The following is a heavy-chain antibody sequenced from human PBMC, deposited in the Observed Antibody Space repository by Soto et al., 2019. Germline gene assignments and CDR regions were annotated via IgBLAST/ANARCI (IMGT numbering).Heavy chain of an antibody. J-gene: IGHJ4*02. CDR1: GFTFSSYS. D-gene: IGHD6-19*01. CDR3: ARDIAVAGGGY. V-gene: IGHV3-21*01. Sequence: EVQLVESGGGLVKPGGSLRLSCAASGFTFSSYSMNWVRQAPGKGLEWVSSISSSSSYIYYADSVKGRFTISRDNAKNSQYLQMNSLRAEDTAGYYCARDIAVAGGGYWGQGTLVTVSS. CDR2: ISSSSSYI.